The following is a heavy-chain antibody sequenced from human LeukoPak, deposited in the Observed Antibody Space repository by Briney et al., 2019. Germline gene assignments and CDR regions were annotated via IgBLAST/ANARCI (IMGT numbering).Heavy chain of an antibody. D-gene: IGHD3-22*01. V-gene: IGHV3-48*01. CDR1: GFTFSSSS. Sequence: GGSLRLSCAAFGFTFSSSSMNWVRQAPGKGLEWVSYISGGSSTIHYADSVKGRFTISRDNAKNSLYLQMNSLRTEDTAVYFCARDLGTITRIVVVIAGAFDIWGQGTMVSVSS. CDR3: ARDLGTITRIVVVIAGAFDI. CDR2: ISGGSSTI. J-gene: IGHJ3*02.